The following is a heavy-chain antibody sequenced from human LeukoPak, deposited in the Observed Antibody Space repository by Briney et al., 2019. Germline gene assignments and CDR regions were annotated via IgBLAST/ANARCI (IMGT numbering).Heavy chain of an antibody. D-gene: IGHD5-24*01. J-gene: IGHJ6*02. V-gene: IGHV3-53*01. CDR2: IYSGGST. Sequence: PGGSLRLSCAASGFTVSSNYMSWVRQAPGKGLEWVSVIYSGGSTYYADSVKGRFTISRDNAKNSLYLQMNSLRAEDTAVYYCARDLIGFQRWLRRDYYYGMDVWGQGSTVTVSS. CDR3: ARDLIGFQRWLRRDYYYGMDV. CDR1: GFTVSSNY.